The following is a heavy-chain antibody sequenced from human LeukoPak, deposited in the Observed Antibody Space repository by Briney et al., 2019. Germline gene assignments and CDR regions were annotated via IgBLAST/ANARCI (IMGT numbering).Heavy chain of an antibody. Sequence: GGSLRLSCAASGFTFSSYSMNWVRQAPGKGLEWVAVIWYDGSNKYYADSVKGRFTISRDNSKNTLYLQMNSLRAEDTAVYYCARELSGEPLPVDYWGQGTLVTVSS. D-gene: IGHD1-26*01. CDR3: ARELSGEPLPVDY. J-gene: IGHJ4*02. CDR1: GFTFSSYS. CDR2: IWYDGSNK. V-gene: IGHV3-33*08.